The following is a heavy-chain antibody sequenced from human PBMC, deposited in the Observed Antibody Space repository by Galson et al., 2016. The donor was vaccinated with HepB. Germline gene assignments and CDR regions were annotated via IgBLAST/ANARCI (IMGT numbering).Heavy chain of an antibody. D-gene: IGHD5-12*01. V-gene: IGHV3-49*03. Sequence: SLRLSCAASGFTFGDYAMSWFRQAPGKGLEWVSFIRNKAYGETTEYAASVKGRFTISRDDSKSIAYLQMNSLKTEDTAEYYCTRGGTSGNDYIYLGAFDIWGQGTVVTVSS. CDR1: GFTFGDYA. CDR3: TRGGTSGNDYIYLGAFDI. J-gene: IGHJ3*02. CDR2: IRNKAYGETT.